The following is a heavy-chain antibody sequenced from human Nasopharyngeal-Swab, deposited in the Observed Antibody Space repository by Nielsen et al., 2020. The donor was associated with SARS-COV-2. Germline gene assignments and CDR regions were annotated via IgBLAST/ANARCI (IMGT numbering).Heavy chain of an antibody. CDR2: IIPIFGTA. CDR3: ARGSDYDYYYYGMDV. J-gene: IGHJ6*02. D-gene: IGHD4-17*01. V-gene: IGHV1-69*01. Sequence: VRQAPGQGLEWMGGIIPIFGTANYAQKFQGRVTITADESTSTAYMELSSLRSEDTAVYYCARGSDYDYYYYGMDVWGQGTTVTVSS.